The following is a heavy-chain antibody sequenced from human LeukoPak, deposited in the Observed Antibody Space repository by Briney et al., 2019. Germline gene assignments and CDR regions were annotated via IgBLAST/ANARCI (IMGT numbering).Heavy chain of an antibody. D-gene: IGHD5-18*01. CDR1: GFTFSDHW. CDR2: IKNDGTVK. CDR3: AKDSYSKGDY. V-gene: IGHV3-7*01. Sequence: GGSPRLSCAASGFTFSDHWMTWVRQAPGKGLEWVAKIKNDGTVKNYVDSVKGRFTISRDNAKNTLYLQMNSLRAEDLGVYYCAKDSYSKGDYWGQGVLVTVSS. J-gene: IGHJ4*02.